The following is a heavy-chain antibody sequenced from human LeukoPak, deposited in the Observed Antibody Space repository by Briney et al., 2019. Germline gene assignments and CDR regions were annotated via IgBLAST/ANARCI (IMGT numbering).Heavy chain of an antibody. D-gene: IGHD4-17*01. V-gene: IGHV1-18*01. CDR2: ISAYNGNT. CDR1: GYTFTSYG. CDR3: ARVDGPTVTMRGAFDY. Sequence: ASVKVSCKASGYTFTSYGISWVRQAPGQGLEWMGWISAYNGNTNYAQKLQGRVTMTTDTSTSTAYMELRSLRSDDTAVYYCARVDGPTVTMRGAFDYWGQGILVTVSS. J-gene: IGHJ4*02.